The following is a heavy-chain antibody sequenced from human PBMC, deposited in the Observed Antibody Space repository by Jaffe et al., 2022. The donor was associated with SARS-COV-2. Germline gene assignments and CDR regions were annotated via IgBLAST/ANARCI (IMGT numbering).Heavy chain of an antibody. D-gene: IGHD5-18*01. CDR1: GYTLTEFS. CDR3: AAVIRGYSYHSLFDY. Sequence: QVHLVQSGAEVKKPGASVKVSCKVFGYTLTEFSIHWVRQAPGKGLEWMGGFDGEGGETIYAQKFQGRVTVTEDSSTDTAYMELSSLRSEDSAVYYCAAVIRGYSYHSLFDYWGQGTLVTVSS. CDR2: FDGEGGET. J-gene: IGHJ4*02. V-gene: IGHV1-24*01.